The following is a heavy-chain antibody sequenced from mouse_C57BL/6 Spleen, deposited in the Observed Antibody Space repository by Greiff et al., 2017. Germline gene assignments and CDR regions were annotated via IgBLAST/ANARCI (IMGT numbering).Heavy chain of an antibody. D-gene: IGHD4-1*02. CDR3: AREAQLGPFAY. Sequence: QVQLKQPGAELVKPGASVKLSCKASGYTFTSYWMHWVKQRPGQGLEWIGMIHPNSGSTNYNEKFKSKATLTVDKSSSTAYMQLSSLTSEDSAVYYCAREAQLGPFAYWGQGTLVTVSA. CDR2: IHPNSGST. V-gene: IGHV1-64*01. J-gene: IGHJ3*01. CDR1: GYTFTSYW.